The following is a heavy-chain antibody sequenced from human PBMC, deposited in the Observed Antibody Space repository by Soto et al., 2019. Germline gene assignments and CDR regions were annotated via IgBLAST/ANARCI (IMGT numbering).Heavy chain of an antibody. J-gene: IGHJ6*02. Sequence: QVQLVESGGGVVQPGRSLRLSCAASGFTFSSYGMHWVRQAPGKGLEWVAVISYDGSNKYYADSVKGRFTISRDNSKNTLYLQMNSLRAEDTAVYYCAKGSQAWGGMDVWGQGTTVTVSS. CDR1: GFTFSSYG. D-gene: IGHD3-16*01. CDR2: ISYDGSNK. CDR3: AKGSQAWGGMDV. V-gene: IGHV3-30*18.